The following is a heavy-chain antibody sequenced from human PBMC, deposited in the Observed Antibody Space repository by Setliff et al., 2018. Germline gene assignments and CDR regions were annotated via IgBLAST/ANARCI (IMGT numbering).Heavy chain of an antibody. CDR1: GDTSTTYA. V-gene: IGHV1-2*06. D-gene: IGHD3-16*01. CDR2: INPNSGGT. CDR3: ATLWGGMDV. J-gene: IGHJ6*02. Sequence: ASVKVSCKASGDTSTTYAMHWGRQAPGQGLEWMGRINPNSGGTNYAQKFQGRVTMTRDTSMSTAYMELSSLRSDDTSVYSCATLWGGMDVWGQGTTVTVSS.